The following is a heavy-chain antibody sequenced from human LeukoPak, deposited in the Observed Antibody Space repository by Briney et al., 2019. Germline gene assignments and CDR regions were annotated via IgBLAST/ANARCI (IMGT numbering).Heavy chain of an antibody. V-gene: IGHV4-59*02. CDR3: ATLSVRLLTLDV. D-gene: IGHD2-21*02. CDR2: VYFTGNT. CDR1: GGSVGTYY. J-gene: IGHJ6*02. Sequence: SETLSLTCNISGGSVGTYYWSWIRQPPGKGLEWIGYVYFTGNTNYNPSLKRRLAISMDTSKNLLSLTLSSVTAADTAVYFCATLSVRLLTLDVWGQGTTVTVSS.